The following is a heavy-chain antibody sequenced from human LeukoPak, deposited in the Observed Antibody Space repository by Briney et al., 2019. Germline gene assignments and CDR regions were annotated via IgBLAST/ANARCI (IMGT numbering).Heavy chain of an antibody. D-gene: IGHD5-24*01. CDR3: ARETPRRGETRDGYR. Sequence: GGSLRLSCAASGFTFSAYWMHWVRQAPGKGLVWVSRINSDGFSITYADSVKGRFTISRDNAKNTLYLHMNSLRVEDTAVYYCARETPRRGETRDGYRWGQGTVVTVSS. J-gene: IGHJ4*02. CDR1: GFTFSAYW. CDR2: INSDGFSI. V-gene: IGHV3-74*01.